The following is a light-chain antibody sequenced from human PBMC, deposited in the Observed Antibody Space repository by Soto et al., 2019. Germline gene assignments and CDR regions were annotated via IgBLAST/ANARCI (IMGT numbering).Light chain of an antibody. Sequence: EIVLTQSPVTLSLSPGERATLSCRASQSVSSYLAWYQQKPGQAPRLLIYDASNRATGIPARFSGSGSGTDFTLTISSLEPEDFAVYYCQQRSNWPYPFGQGTRLEIK. CDR1: QSVSSY. CDR2: DAS. J-gene: IGKJ5*01. V-gene: IGKV3-11*01. CDR3: QQRSNWPYP.